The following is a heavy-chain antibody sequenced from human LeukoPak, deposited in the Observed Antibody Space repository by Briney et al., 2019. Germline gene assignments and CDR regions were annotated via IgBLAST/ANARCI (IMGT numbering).Heavy chain of an antibody. D-gene: IGHD2-21*01. J-gene: IGHJ3*02. CDR2: IYTSGST. Sequence: SETLSLTCTVSGGSISSGSYYWSWIRQPAGKGLEWIGRIYTSGSTNYNPSLKSRVTISVDTSKNQFSLKLSSVTAADTAVYYCASSIPPRHDAFDIWGQGTMVTVSS. CDR1: GGSISSGSYY. CDR3: ASSIPPRHDAFDI. V-gene: IGHV4-61*02.